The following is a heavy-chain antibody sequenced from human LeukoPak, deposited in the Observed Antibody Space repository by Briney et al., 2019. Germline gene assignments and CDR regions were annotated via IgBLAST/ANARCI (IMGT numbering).Heavy chain of an antibody. J-gene: IGHJ4*02. Sequence: AGGSLRLSCAASGFTFSSYAMTWVRQAPGKGLEWVSAISGSGGSTYYADSVKGRFTISRDNSKNTLYLQMNSLTAEDTAVYFCAKDLIRAGMPYYFDCWGQGTLVTVSS. CDR1: GFTFSSYA. CDR3: AKDLIRAGMPYYFDC. V-gene: IGHV3-23*01. D-gene: IGHD2-2*01. CDR2: ISGSGGST.